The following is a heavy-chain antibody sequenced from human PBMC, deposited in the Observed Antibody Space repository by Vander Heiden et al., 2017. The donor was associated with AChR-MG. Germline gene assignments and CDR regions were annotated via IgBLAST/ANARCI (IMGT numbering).Heavy chain of an antibody. CDR2: FDPEDGET. Sequence: QVQLVQSGAEGKKPGASVKVSCKASGYTRTDLSMDGVRQAPGKGLEWMGGFDPEDGETIYAQKFQGRVIMTEDTSTDTAYMELSSLRSEDTAVYYCATSPLRGSGIYLPPSGMDVWGQGTTVTVSS. CDR3: ATSPLRGSGIYLPPSGMDV. D-gene: IGHD3-10*01. CDR1: GYTRTDLS. V-gene: IGHV1-24*01. J-gene: IGHJ6*02.